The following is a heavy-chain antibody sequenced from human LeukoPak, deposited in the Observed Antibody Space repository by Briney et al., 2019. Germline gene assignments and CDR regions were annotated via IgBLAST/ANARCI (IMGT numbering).Heavy chain of an antibody. V-gene: IGHV3-21*01. CDR2: ISSSSSYI. D-gene: IGHD1-26*01. Sequence: GGSLRLSCAASGFTFSSYSMNWVRQAPGKGLEWVLSISSSSSYIYYADSVKGRFTISRDNAKNSLYLQMNSLRAEDTAAYYCARDLSGGSDVWGKGTTVTVSS. CDR3: ARDLSGGSDV. J-gene: IGHJ6*04. CDR1: GFTFSSYS.